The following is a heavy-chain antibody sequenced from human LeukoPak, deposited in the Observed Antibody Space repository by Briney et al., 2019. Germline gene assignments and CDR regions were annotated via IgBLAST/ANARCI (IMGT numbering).Heavy chain of an antibody. CDR2: IYYSGST. V-gene: IGHV4-59*01. D-gene: IGHD3-22*01. CDR1: GGSISSYY. Sequence: SETLSLTCTVSGGSISSYYWSWIRQPPGKGLEWIGYIYYSGSTNYNPSLKSRVTISVDTSKNQFSLKLSSVTAADTAVYYCARDYYGSSGPQGDWFDPWGQGTLVTVSS. CDR3: ARDYYGSSGPQGDWFDP. J-gene: IGHJ5*02.